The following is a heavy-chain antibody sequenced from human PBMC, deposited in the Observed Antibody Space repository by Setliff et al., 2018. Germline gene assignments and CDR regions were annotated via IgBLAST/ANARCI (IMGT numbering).Heavy chain of an antibody. V-gene: IGHV4-59*08. Sequence: PSETLSLTCTVSGGSITNFYWNWIRQSPGKGLEWIGYIYSSGITNYNPSLKSRLTMSVDTSKNQFSLHLSSMTAADTAVYYCARMSGFLYMDVWGKGTTVTVSS. J-gene: IGHJ6*03. CDR2: IYSSGIT. CDR3: ARMSGFLYMDV. CDR1: GGSITNFY. D-gene: IGHD3-3*01.